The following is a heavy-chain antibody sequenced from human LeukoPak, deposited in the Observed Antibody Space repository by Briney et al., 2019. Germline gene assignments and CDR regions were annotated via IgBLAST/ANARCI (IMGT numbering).Heavy chain of an antibody. V-gene: IGHV4-4*08. CDR3: ARLHSTHSSNS. J-gene: IGHJ4*02. CDR2: IYSSGST. Sequence: GSLRLSCAASGFTFSSYAMSWIRQPPGKGLEWIGSIYSSGSTYYNPSLKSRVTISVDTSKNQFSLRLSSVTAADTAVYYCARLHSTHSSNSWGQGILVTVSS. D-gene: IGHD6-13*01. CDR1: GFTFSSYA.